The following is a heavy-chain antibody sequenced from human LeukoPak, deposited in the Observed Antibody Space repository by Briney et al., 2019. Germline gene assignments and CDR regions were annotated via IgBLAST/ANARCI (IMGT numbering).Heavy chain of an antibody. CDR2: INPSGGST. CDR1: GYTFTSYY. D-gene: IGHD3-3*01. CDR3: ARAFYETMDV. Sequence: ASVKVSCKASGYTFTSYYMHWVRQAPGQGLEWMGIINPSGGSTSYAQKFQGRVTMTRDTSISTAYMELSRLRSDDTAVYYCARAFYETMDVWGKGPRSPSPQ. J-gene: IGHJ6*01. V-gene: IGHV1-46*01.